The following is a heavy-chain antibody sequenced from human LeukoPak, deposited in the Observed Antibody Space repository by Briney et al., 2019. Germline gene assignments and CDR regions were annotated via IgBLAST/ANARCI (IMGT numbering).Heavy chain of an antibody. CDR1: VFTFSSSE. D-gene: IGHD2-8*01. CDR2: ISSGGNTK. V-gene: IGHV3-48*03. Sequence: RGSLRLSRAASVFTFSSSEMNWVCPAPRERPEWGSHISSGGNTKYYADSVRGRFTMSRDNAKNLLFLQMNSLRDEDTAVYYCARDTVNGPFVISLDLWGQGALVTVSS. CDR3: ARDTVNGPFVISLDL. J-gene: IGHJ5*02.